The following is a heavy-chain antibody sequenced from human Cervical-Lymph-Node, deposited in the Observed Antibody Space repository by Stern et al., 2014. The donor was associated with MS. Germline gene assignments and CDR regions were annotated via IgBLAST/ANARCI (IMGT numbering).Heavy chain of an antibody. V-gene: IGHV3-21*01. CDR2: ISSSSTFI. Sequence: EVHLVESGGGLVKPGGSLRLSCAASGFTLSSYSINWVRQAPGKGLEWVSCISSSSTFIYYADSVKGRFTISRDNAKNSLYLQMNSLRAEDTALYYCARDVTPYDYDAFDIWGRGTMVIVSS. J-gene: IGHJ3*02. D-gene: IGHD3-16*01. CDR1: GFTLSSYS. CDR3: ARDVTPYDYDAFDI.